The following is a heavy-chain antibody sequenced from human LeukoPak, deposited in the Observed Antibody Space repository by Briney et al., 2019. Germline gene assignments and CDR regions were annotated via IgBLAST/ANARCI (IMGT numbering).Heavy chain of an antibody. CDR2: IIPIFGTA. V-gene: IGHV1-69*05. CDR1: GGTFSSYA. D-gene: IGHD6-19*01. Sequence: SVKVSCKASGGTFSSYAISWVLQAPGQGLEWMGRIIPIFGTANYAQKFQGRVTITTDESTSTAYMELSSLRSEDTAVYYCARDQQWLAKEDLNWFDPWGQGTLVTVSS. J-gene: IGHJ5*02. CDR3: ARDQQWLAKEDLNWFDP.